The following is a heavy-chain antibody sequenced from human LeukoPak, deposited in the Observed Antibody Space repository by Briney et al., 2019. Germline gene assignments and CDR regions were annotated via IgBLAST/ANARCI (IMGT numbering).Heavy chain of an antibody. CDR1: GYSFTSYW. V-gene: IGHV5-51*01. CDR2: IYPGDSDT. Sequence: GESLKISCKGSGYSFTSYWIGWVRQMPGKGLEWMGIIYPGDSDTRYSPSFQGQVTISADKSISTAYLQWSSLKASDTAMYYCARGGDYAYYYYGMDVWGQGTTVTVSS. D-gene: IGHD4-17*01. CDR3: ARGGDYAYYYYGMDV. J-gene: IGHJ6*02.